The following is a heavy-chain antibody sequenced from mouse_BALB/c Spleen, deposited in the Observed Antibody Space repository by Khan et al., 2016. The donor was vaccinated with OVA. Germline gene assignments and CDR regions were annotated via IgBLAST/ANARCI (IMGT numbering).Heavy chain of an antibody. V-gene: IGHV3-2*02. J-gene: IGHJ2*01. CDR2: ISYSGVT. CDR1: GYSITSGYA. Sequence: VQLNESGPGLVKPSQSLSLTCTVTGYSITSGYAWNWIRQFPGNKLEWMGYISYSGVTSYNPSLKSRISITRDTSKNQFFLQLNSVTTEDTATYNGACYSDYRDNLDYWGQGTTLTVSS. CDR3: ACYSDYRDNLDY. D-gene: IGHD2-13*01.